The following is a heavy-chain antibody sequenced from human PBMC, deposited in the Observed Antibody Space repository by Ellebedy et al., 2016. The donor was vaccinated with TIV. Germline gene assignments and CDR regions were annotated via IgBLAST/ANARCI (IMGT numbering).Heavy chain of an antibody. D-gene: IGHD2-2*01. J-gene: IGHJ3*02. CDR1: GGSISSDAYY. CDR2: IYYIGST. V-gene: IGHV4-31*03. CDR3: ARDCSSTSCNTGGFDI. Sequence: LRLXCTVFGGSISSDAYYWNWIRQHPGKGLEWIGFIYYIGSTSYNPSLKSRVTISLDTSTNQFSLKLSSVTAADTAVYYCARDCSSTSCNTGGFDIWGQGTMVTVSS.